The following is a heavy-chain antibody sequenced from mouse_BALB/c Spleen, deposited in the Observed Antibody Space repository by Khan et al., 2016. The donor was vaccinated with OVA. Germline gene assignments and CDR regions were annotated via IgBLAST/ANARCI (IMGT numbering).Heavy chain of an antibody. D-gene: IGHD2-12*01. J-gene: IGHJ1*01. CDR1: GFTLTNYG. CDR3: ARKNYSYDRYFDV. CDR2: INTYTGEP. V-gene: IGHV9-3-1*01. Sequence: QIQLVQSGPELKKPGETVKISCKASGFTLTNYGMSWVKQAPGKGLKWMGWINTYTGEPTNADDFKGRFAFSLETSASAAYLQINNLQNEDTATYFCARKNYSYDRYFDVWGAGTTVTVSS.